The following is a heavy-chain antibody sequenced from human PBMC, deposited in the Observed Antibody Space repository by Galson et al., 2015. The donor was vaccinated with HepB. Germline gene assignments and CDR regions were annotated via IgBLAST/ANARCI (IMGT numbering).Heavy chain of an antibody. V-gene: IGHV4-30-2*01. D-gene: IGHD6-13*01. CDR3: ARDGGSWPEY. J-gene: IGHJ4*02. Sequence: TLSLTCSVSGGSIVEHGWSWMRQPPGKGLEWIGYIYHTGSAFYNSSLRPRVTISVDKSKNQFSLKLTSVTAADTAVYYCARDGGSWPEYWGQGALVTVSS. CDR2: IYHTGSA. CDR1: GGSIVEHG.